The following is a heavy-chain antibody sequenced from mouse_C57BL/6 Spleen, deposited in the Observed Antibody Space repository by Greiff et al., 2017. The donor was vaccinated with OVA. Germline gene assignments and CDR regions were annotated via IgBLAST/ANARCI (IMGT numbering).Heavy chain of an antibody. D-gene: IGHD1-1*01. J-gene: IGHJ2*01. CDR2: IDPNSGGT. Sequence: QVQLQQSGAELVKPGASVKLSCKASGYTFTSYWMHWVKQRPGRGLEWIGRIDPNSGGTKYNEKFKSKATLTVDKPSSPAYMQLSSLTSEDSAVYYCARHDYYGSDYWGQGTTLTVSS. V-gene: IGHV1-72*01. CDR3: ARHDYYGSDY. CDR1: GYTFTSYW.